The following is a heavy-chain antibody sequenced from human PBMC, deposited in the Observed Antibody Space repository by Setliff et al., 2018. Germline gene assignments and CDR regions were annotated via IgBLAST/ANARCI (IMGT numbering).Heavy chain of an antibody. D-gene: IGHD2-15*01. V-gene: IGHV3-33*08. Sequence: PGGSLRLSCAASGFTFSNYRMHWVRQAPGKGLEWVAVIWGDGGTKYHADSVKGRFTISRDNSKNTLYLQMNSLRPEDTAVYYCARTCSGSGCYAGLESWGQGTPVTVSS. CDR1: GFTFSNYR. J-gene: IGHJ4*02. CDR2: IWGDGGTK. CDR3: ARTCSGSGCYAGLES.